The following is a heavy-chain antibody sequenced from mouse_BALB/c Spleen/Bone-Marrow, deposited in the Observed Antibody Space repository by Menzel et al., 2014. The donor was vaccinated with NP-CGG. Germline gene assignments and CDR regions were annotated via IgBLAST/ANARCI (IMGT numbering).Heavy chain of an antibody. D-gene: IGHD2-3*01. CDR2: INPDSSTI. CDR3: ARLGYYGGFAY. J-gene: IGHJ3*01. Sequence: EVKLVESGGGLVQPGGSLKLSCAASGFDFSGFWMGWVRQAPGKGLEWIGEINPDSSTINYTPSLKDRFIISRDNAKNTLYPQMSKVRSEDTALYYCARLGYYGGFAYWGQGTLVTVSA. CDR1: GFDFSGFW. V-gene: IGHV4-1*02.